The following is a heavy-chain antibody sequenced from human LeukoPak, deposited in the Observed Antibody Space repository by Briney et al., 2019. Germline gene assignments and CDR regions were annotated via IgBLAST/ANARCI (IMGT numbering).Heavy chain of an antibody. CDR3: ARADCSSTSCSYYFDY. V-gene: IGHV1-69*02. J-gene: IGHJ4*02. Sequence: SVKVSCKASGGTFSSYTISWVRQAPGQGLEWMGRIIPILGIANYAQKFQGRVTITADKSTSTAYMELSSLRSEDTAVYYCARADCSSTSCSYYFDYWGQGTLVTVSS. D-gene: IGHD2-2*01. CDR1: GGTFSSYT. CDR2: IIPILGIA.